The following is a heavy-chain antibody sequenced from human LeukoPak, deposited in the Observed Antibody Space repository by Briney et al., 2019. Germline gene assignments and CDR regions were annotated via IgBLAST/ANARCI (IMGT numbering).Heavy chain of an antibody. V-gene: IGHV3-21*01. Sequence: GGSLRLSCAASGFTFSSYSMNWVRQAPGKGLEWVSSISSSSSYIYYADPVKGRFTISRDNAKNSLYLQMNSLRAEDTAVYYCARVREDSSGYYDYWGQGTLVTVSS. D-gene: IGHD3-22*01. CDR2: ISSSSSYI. CDR3: ARVREDSSGYYDY. J-gene: IGHJ4*02. CDR1: GFTFSSYS.